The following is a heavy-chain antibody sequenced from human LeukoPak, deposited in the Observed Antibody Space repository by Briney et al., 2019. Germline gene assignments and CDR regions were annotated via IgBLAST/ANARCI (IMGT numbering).Heavy chain of an antibody. Sequence: GGSLRLSCSASGFSFTSYAMNWVRQAPGKGLEWVSSITTGSSYIYYADSVRGRFSVSRDNAKNSLYLEMNSLRAEDTAVYYCARVEATTPRSYYYYYMDVWGKGTTVTVSS. CDR1: GFSFTSYA. V-gene: IGHV3-21*06. D-gene: IGHD1-1*01. J-gene: IGHJ6*03. CDR3: ARVEATTPRSYYYYYMDV. CDR2: ITTGSSYI.